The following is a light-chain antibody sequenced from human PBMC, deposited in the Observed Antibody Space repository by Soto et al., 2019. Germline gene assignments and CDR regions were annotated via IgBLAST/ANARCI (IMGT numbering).Light chain of an antibody. V-gene: IGKV1-39*01. CDR1: QSISRY. J-gene: IGKJ5*01. CDR3: QQSYSTLIT. Sequence: DIQMTQSPSSLSASVGDRVTITCRASQSISRYVNWYQQKPGKAPKVLIYAASSLQSGVPSRFSGSGSGTDFTLTISSLQPEDFATYYCQQSYSTLITFGQGTRLEMK. CDR2: AAS.